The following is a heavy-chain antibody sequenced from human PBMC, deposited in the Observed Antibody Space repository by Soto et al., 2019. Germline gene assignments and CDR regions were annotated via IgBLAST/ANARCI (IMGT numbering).Heavy chain of an antibody. Sequence: QVQLQQWGAGLLKPSETLSLTCAVYGGSFSGYYWTWIRQPPGTGLEWIGEINHSGSTNYNPSLKSRVTISVETSKNPFPPELTSVTAADTAVYYCARDKITGLFDYWGQGTLVTVSS. J-gene: IGHJ4*02. V-gene: IGHV4-34*01. CDR2: INHSGST. CDR3: ARDKITGLFDY. D-gene: IGHD2-8*02. CDR1: GGSFSGYY.